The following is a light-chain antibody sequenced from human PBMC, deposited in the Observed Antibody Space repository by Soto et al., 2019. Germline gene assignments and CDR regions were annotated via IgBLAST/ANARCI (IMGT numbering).Light chain of an antibody. CDR3: QQRSNWLIT. J-gene: IGKJ5*01. Sequence: MMMTQSPATLSVSPGERVTLSCRTSHSVNSHVAWYQQKPGQAPRLLLYGASTRATGIPVRFSGSGFGTEFTLTISSLEPEDFAVYYCQQRSNWLITFGQGTRLEIK. V-gene: IGKV3-15*01. CDR1: HSVNSH. CDR2: GAS.